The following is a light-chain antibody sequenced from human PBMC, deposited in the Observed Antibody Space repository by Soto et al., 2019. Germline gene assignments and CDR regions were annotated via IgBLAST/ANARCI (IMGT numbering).Light chain of an antibody. CDR2: GAS. V-gene: IGKV1-9*01. CDR3: RQLNNYHLT. CDR1: QGINSY. J-gene: IGKJ4*01. Sequence: DIQLTQSPSFLSASVGDRVTITCRASQGINSYLAWYKQKPGKAPKLLIYGASTLQSRVPSRFGGRGSGTEFTRTISSLEPEDFATFYCRQLNNYHLTFGGGNKVEIK.